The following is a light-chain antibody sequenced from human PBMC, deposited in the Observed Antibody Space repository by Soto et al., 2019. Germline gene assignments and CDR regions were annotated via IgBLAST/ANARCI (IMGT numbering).Light chain of an antibody. CDR3: QQYKKWPPLT. CDR1: QSVAFH. CDR2: GAF. Sequence: EIVMTQSPATLSVSPGETATLSCRASQSVAFHLAWYQQKPGQGPRLLIYGAFTRATGIPARFSGSGSGTEFTLTISSLQSEDFAVYYCQQYKKWPPLTFGGGTKEEIK. V-gene: IGKV3-15*01. J-gene: IGKJ4*01.